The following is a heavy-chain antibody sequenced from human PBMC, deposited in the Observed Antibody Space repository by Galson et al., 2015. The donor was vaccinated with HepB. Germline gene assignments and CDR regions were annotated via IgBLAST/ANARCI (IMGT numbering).Heavy chain of an antibody. CDR2: ISAYNGNT. CDR3: ALERRGSGWYKSLDY. CDR1: GYTFTSYG. J-gene: IGHJ4*02. V-gene: IGHV1-18*01. D-gene: IGHD6-19*01. Sequence: SVTVSCKASGYTFTSYGISWVRQAPGQGLEWMGWISAYNGNTNYAQKLQGRVTMTTDTSTSTAYMELRSLRSDDTAVYYCALERRGSGWYKSLDYWGQGTLVTVSS.